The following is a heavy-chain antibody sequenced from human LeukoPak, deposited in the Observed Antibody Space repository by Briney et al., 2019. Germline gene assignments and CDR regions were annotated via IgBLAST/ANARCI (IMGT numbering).Heavy chain of an antibody. Sequence: GGSLRLSCAASGFTFSSYAMHWVRQAPGKGLEWVAVISYDGSNKYYADSVKGRFTIPRDNFKNTLYLQMNSLRAEGTAVYYCARDLRRSSGWDITFDYWGQGTLVTVSS. J-gene: IGHJ4*02. D-gene: IGHD6-19*01. CDR3: ARDLRRSSGWDITFDY. CDR2: ISYDGSNK. V-gene: IGHV3-30*04. CDR1: GFTFSSYA.